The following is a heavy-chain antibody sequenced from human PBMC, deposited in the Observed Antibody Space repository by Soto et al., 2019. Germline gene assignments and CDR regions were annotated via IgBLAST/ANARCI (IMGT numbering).Heavy chain of an antibody. V-gene: IGHV4-59*01. J-gene: IGHJ3*02. CDR2: IYYSGST. CDR3: ERQGYLDDFDI. Sequence: SETLSLTCTVSGGSISSYYWSWIRQPPGKGLEWIGYIYYSGSTNYNPSLKSRVTISVDTSKNQFSLKLSSVSAADTAVYYCERQGYLDDFDIWGQGTMVTVSS. D-gene: IGHD1-1*01. CDR1: GGSISSYY.